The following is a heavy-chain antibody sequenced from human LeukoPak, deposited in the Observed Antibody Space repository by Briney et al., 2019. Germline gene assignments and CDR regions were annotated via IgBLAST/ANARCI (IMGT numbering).Heavy chain of an antibody. CDR3: AKDESGNYGNYYYYYMDV. D-gene: IGHD4-11*01. CDR2: ISGSGGST. CDR1: GFTFSSYA. J-gene: IGHJ6*03. Sequence: PGGSLRLSCAASGFTFSSYAMSWVRQAPGKGLEWVSAISGSGGSTYYADSVKGRFTISRDNSKNTLYLQMNSLRAEDTAVYYCAKDESGNYGNYYYYYMDVWGKGTTVTVSS. V-gene: IGHV3-23*01.